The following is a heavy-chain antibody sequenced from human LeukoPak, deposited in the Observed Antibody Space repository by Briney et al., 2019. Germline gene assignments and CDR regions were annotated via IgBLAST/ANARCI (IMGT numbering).Heavy chain of an antibody. D-gene: IGHD3-22*01. CDR3: ARGARYYDSSGYYPYYYYGMDV. CDR2: INHSGST. CDR1: GGSFSGYY. Sequence: KPSETLSLTCAVYGGSFSGYYWSWIRQPPGKGLEWIGEINHSGSTNYNPSLKSRVTISVDTSKNQFSLKLSSVTAADTAVYYCARGARYYDSSGYYPYYYYGMDVWGQGTTVTVSS. V-gene: IGHV4-34*01. J-gene: IGHJ6*02.